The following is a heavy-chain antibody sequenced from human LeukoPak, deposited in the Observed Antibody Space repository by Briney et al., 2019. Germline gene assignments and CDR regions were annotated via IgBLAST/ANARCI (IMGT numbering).Heavy chain of an antibody. CDR3: AGDNGFRYSSGWANFDY. Sequence: GASVKVSCKASGGTFSGYAISWVRQAPGQGLEWMGGIIPIFGTANYAQKFQGRVTITADESTSTAYMELSSLRSEDTAVYYCAGDNGFRYSSGWANFDYWGQGTLVTVSS. D-gene: IGHD6-19*01. V-gene: IGHV1-69*13. CDR1: GGTFSGYA. CDR2: IIPIFGTA. J-gene: IGHJ4*02.